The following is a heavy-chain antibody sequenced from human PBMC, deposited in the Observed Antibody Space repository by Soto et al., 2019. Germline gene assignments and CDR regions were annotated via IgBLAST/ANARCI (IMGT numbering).Heavy chain of an antibody. D-gene: IGHD6-19*01. J-gene: IGHJ4*02. CDR2: VSHDGRNT. Sequence: QPGGSLRLSCAASGLTFSDYAMHWVRKAPGKGLEWVAVVSHDGRNTHYADSVKGRFTISRDSSKNTVSLEMTSLRAEDTAVYYCAKGGRQWLVTSDFNYWGQGALVTVSS. V-gene: IGHV3-30*18. CDR1: GLTFSDYA. CDR3: AKGGRQWLVTSDFNY.